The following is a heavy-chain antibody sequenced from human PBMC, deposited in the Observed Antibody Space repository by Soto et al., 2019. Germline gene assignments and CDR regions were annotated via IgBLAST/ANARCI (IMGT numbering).Heavy chain of an antibody. J-gene: IGHJ3*02. Sequence: PSETLSLTCTVSGGSISSGGYYWSWIRQHPGKGLEWIGYIYYSGSTYYNPSLKSRVTISVDTSKNQFSLKLSSVTAADTAVYYCARDRVYYDSSGSAFDIWGQGKMVTVSS. CDR1: GGSISSGGYY. CDR2: IYYSGST. D-gene: IGHD3-22*01. CDR3: ARDRVYYDSSGSAFDI. V-gene: IGHV4-31*03.